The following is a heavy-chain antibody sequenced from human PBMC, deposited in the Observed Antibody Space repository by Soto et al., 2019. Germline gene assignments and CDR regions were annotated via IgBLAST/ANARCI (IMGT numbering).Heavy chain of an antibody. J-gene: IGHJ1*01. CDR1: GYTFSSYG. V-gene: IGHV1-18*01. CDR3: ARGAEYIQY. CDR2: ISPDYGDT. Sequence: QVRLVQSGGEVKKPGASVKVSCKASGYTFSSYGITWVRQAPGQGLEWMGWISPDYGDTNSVQKFQGRVTMTTDTSTNTAYMELRSLRSDDTAVYYCARGAEYIQYWGQGTVVTVSS.